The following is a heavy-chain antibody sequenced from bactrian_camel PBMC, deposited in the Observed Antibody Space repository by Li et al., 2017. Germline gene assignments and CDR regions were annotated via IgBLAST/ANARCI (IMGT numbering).Heavy chain of an antibody. CDR3: AAKRSQTSLYCNTGRMVGSYAY. CDR1: GYFASSRC. V-gene: IGHV3S54*01. CDR2: IYTPGGNT. Sequence: HVQLVESGGGSVETGGSLRLSCVASGYFASSRCMAWFRQAPGREREWIASIYTPGGNTYAADSVKGRFTISQDNAKNVMYLEMNNLNPEDTAMYYCAAKRSQTSLYCNTGRMVGSYAYWGQGTQVTVS. J-gene: IGHJ4*01. D-gene: IGHD1*01.